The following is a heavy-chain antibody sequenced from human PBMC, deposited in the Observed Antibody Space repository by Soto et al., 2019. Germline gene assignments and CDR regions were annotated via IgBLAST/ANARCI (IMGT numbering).Heavy chain of an antibody. CDR1: GGSISSYF. V-gene: IGHV4-59*01. Sequence: SETLSLTCTVSGGSISSYFWSWIRQPPGKGLEWLGYIYYSGTTHSNPSLKSRVIISLNTSNKQFSLRLNSVTAADTAAYYCARVVGDYALYYFDSWGQGTLVTVSS. CDR2: IYYSGTT. J-gene: IGHJ4*01. D-gene: IGHD4-17*01. CDR3: ARVVGDYALYYFDS.